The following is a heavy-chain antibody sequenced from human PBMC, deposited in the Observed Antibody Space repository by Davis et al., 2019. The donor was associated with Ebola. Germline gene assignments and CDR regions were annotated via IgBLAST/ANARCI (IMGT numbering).Heavy chain of an antibody. CDR1: GFTFSSYS. CDR3: ARRPNQAWYFDV. CDR2: SENKAHSYTT. Sequence: PGGSLRLSCAASGFTFSSYSMNWVRQAPGRGPEWVGRSENKAHSYTTKYAASLKGRFTISRDGSKDSLYLLMNSLKSEDTAVYYCARRPNQAWYFDVWGRGTLVTVSS. V-gene: IGHV3-72*01. J-gene: IGHJ2*01.